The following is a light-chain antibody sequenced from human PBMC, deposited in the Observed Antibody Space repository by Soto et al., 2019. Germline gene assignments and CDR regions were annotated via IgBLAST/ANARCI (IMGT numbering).Light chain of an antibody. CDR3: NSYASVNSPEL. CDR1: SSDVGGYNY. V-gene: IGLV2-14*01. Sequence: QSALTQPASLSGSPGQSITISCTGTSSDVGGYNYVSWYQQHPGKAPRLMIYGVSNRPFGVSSRFSGSKSGNTASLTISGLQSEDEADYYCNSYASVNSPELFGGGTKLTVL. J-gene: IGLJ2*01. CDR2: GVS.